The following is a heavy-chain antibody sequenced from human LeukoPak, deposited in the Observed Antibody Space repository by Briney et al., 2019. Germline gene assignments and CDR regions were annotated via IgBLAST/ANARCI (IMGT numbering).Heavy chain of an antibody. CDR2: IEYGESTT. J-gene: IGHJ6*04. D-gene: IGHD3-10*02. V-gene: IGHV3-23*01. CDR3: AELGITMIGGV. Sequence: SGGSLRLSCMVSGFTLSSYEMSWIRQAPGKGLEWVSSIEYGESTTHYADSVRGRFTISRDNYKNTLYLQMNNLRAEDTAVYYCAELGITMIGGVWGKGTTVTISS. CDR1: GFTLSSYE.